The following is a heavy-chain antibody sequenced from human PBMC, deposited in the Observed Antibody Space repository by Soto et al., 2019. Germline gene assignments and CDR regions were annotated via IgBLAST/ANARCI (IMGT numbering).Heavy chain of an antibody. Sequence: EVQLVESGGGLIQPGGSLRLSCAASGFSVSSNYMHWVRQAPGKGLEWVSLIYTSGTPYYADSVKGRFSTSRDNSKNTVYLQMNSLRAEDRAVYYCARERAYGSGSYYGMDVWGQGTTVTVSS. J-gene: IGHJ6*02. V-gene: IGHV3-53*01. CDR3: ARERAYGSGSYYGMDV. D-gene: IGHD3-10*01. CDR1: GFSVSSNY. CDR2: IYTSGTP.